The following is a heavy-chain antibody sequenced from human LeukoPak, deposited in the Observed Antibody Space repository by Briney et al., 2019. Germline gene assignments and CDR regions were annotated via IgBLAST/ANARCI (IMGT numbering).Heavy chain of an antibody. CDR1: GGSLSGYY. Sequence: SETLSLTCAVSGGSLSGYYWTWIRQPPGKGLEWIGEINHSGSANYNPSLKSRVTISLDTSKNQFSLKLTSVTAADTAVYYCARGQGTVTTHWGQGTLVTVSS. CDR3: ARGQGTVTTH. V-gene: IGHV4-34*01. D-gene: IGHD4-17*01. J-gene: IGHJ4*02. CDR2: INHSGSA.